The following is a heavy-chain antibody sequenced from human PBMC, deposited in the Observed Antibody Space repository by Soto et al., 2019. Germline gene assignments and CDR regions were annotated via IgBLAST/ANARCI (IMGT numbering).Heavy chain of an antibody. CDR3: AKLTTGYYDY. J-gene: IGHJ4*02. V-gene: IGHV3-23*01. CDR1: GFTFRHYA. CDR2: ISGSGDNT. Sequence: GGSLRLSCVACGFTFRHYAMSWVRQAPGKGLEWVSGISGSGDNTYYGDSVKGRFTISRDNSKNTLYVQMNSLRAEDTAVYYCAKLTTGYYDYWGQGTLVTVSS. D-gene: IGHD4-17*01.